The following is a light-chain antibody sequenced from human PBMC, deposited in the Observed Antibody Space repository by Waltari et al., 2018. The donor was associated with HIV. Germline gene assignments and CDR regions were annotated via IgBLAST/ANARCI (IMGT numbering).Light chain of an antibody. V-gene: IGLV3-1*01. CDR3: QAWDNSIGL. CDR2: EAS. J-gene: IGLJ3*02. Sequence: SYELPQSPSVSVSPGQTTSIPCPGHTLVDKYVSWYQQRPGQPPKLVLYEASKRPSGIPERFSGSNSGNTATLTISGTQPMDEADYYCQAWDNSIGLFGGGTKLTVL. CDR1: TLVDKY.